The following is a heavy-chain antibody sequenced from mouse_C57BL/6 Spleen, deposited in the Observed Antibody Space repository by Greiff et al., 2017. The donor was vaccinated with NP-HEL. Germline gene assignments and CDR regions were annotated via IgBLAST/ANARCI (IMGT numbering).Heavy chain of an antibody. Sequence: EVQVVESGGGLVQSGRSLRLSCATSGFTFSDFYMEWVRQAPGKGLEWIAASRNKANDYTTEYSASVKGRFIVSRDTSQSILYLQMNALRAEDTAMYYCARDAGYAMDYWGQGTSVTVSS. V-gene: IGHV7-1*01. J-gene: IGHJ4*01. CDR2: SRNKANDYTT. CDR1: GFTFSDFY. CDR3: ARDAGYAMDY.